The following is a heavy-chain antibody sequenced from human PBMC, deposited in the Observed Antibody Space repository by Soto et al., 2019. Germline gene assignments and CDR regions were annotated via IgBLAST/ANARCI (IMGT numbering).Heavy chain of an antibody. CDR1: DDSISSSDHF. CDR2: IYYTGNT. J-gene: IGHJ4*02. CDR3: ARGFGSSWTTFDS. D-gene: IGHD6-13*01. Sequence: TSETLSLTCSVSDDSISSSDHFWGWIRQSPERGLEWIGSIYYTGNTYYNPSLKSRVTISVDTSKNHFSLKLRSVTAADTAVFFCARGFGSSWTTFDSWGQGTLVTVSS. V-gene: IGHV4-39*02.